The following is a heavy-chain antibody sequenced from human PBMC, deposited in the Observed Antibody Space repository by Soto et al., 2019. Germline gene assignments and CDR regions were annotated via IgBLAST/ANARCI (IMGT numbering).Heavy chain of an antibody. CDR2: IAYDGNNK. V-gene: IGHV3-30*18. CDR1: GFTFSSYG. D-gene: IGHD5-18*01. J-gene: IGHJ4*02. CDR3: AKEASASGYSSFDY. Sequence: QVQLVESGGGVVQPGRSLRLSCAASGFTFSSYGMHWVRQAPGKGLEWVAVIAYDGNNKYYEDSVKGRFTISRDNSENTLYLQMNSLRAEDTAVYYCAKEASASGYSSFDYWGQGTLVTVSS.